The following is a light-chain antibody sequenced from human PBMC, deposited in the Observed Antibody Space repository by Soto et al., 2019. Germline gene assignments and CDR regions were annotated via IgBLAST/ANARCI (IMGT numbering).Light chain of an antibody. CDR3: QQYNNWPKT. CDR2: GAS. Sequence: EIVMTQSPATLSVSPGERATLSCRASQSVSSNLAWYQEKPGQAPRLLIYGASTRATGIPARFSGSGSGTEFTLTISILQSEDFAVYYCQQYNNWPKTFGQGKRLE. J-gene: IGKJ5*01. V-gene: IGKV3-15*01. CDR1: QSVSSN.